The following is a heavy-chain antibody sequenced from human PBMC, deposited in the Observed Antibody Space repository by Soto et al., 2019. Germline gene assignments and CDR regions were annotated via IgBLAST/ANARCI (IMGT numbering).Heavy chain of an antibody. D-gene: IGHD3-16*01. J-gene: IGHJ4*02. Sequence: QVQLVQSGAEVKKPGSSVKVSCKASGGTFSSYTMSWVRQAPGQGLQWMGRIIPVLDITNYAQKFQDRVTITADRSTGTAYMGLSSLRFEDTALYYCATGGQPVAPSEGLGYWGPGTLVTVAS. CDR2: IIPVLDIT. CDR3: ATGGQPVAPSEGLGY. V-gene: IGHV1-69*02. CDR1: GGTFSSYT.